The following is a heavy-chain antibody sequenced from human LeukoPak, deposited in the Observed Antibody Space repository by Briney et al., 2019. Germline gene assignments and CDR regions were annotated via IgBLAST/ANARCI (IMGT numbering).Heavy chain of an antibody. D-gene: IGHD4-11*01. J-gene: IGHJ4*02. V-gene: IGHV1-46*01. Sequence: ASVKVSCKASGYTFTSYYMHLVRQAPGQGLEWMGIINPSGGSTSYAQKFQGRVAMTRDTSTSTVYMELSSLRSEDTAVCYCARGHYSNFDYWGQGTLVTVSS. CDR2: INPSGGST. CDR3: ARGHYSNFDY. CDR1: GYTFTSYY.